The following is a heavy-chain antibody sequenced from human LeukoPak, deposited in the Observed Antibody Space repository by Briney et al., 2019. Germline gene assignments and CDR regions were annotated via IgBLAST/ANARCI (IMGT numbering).Heavy chain of an antibody. Sequence: PSETLSLTCAVSGGSISSGGYYWSWIRQPPGKGLEWIGEINHSGSTDYNPSLKSRVTISVDTSKNQFSLKLSSVTAADTAVCYCARHNVEYSYYPADWYFDLWGRGTLVTVSS. CDR3: ARHNVEYSYYPADWYFDL. D-gene: IGHD1-26*01. V-gene: IGHV4-39*01. J-gene: IGHJ2*01. CDR2: INHSGST. CDR1: GGSISSGGYY.